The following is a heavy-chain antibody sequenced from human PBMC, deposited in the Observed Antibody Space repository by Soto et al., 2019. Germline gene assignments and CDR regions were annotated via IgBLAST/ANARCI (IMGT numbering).Heavy chain of an antibody. CDR3: ARGAFYYDSSGKGDV. CDR2: IYYSGST. CDR1: GGSISSSSYY. J-gene: IGHJ6*02. Sequence: PSETLSLTCTVSGGSISSSSYYWGWIRQPPGKGLEWIGSIYYSGSTYYNPSLKSRVTISVDTSKNQFSLKLSSVTAADTALYYCARGAFYYDSSGKGDVWGQGTTVTVSS. D-gene: IGHD3-22*01. V-gene: IGHV4-39*07.